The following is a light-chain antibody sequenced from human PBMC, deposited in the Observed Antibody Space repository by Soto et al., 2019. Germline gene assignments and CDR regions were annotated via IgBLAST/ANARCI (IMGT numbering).Light chain of an antibody. V-gene: IGLV2-14*01. J-gene: IGLJ3*02. Sequence: QSALTQPASVSGSPGQSITISCTGTSSDIGGYNYVSWYQQYPGKAPKVIIYEVRNRPSGVSDRFSGSKSGNTASLTISGLHAEDEADYYCNSYTSTGTLVFGGGTKVT. CDR1: SSDIGGYNY. CDR2: EVR. CDR3: NSYTSTGTLV.